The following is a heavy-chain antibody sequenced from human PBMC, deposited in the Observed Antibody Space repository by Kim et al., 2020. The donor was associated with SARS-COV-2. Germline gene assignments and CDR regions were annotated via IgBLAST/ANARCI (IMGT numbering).Heavy chain of an antibody. D-gene: IGHD3-16*01. J-gene: IGHJ6*02. Sequence: GGSLRLSCAASGFTFSNAWMSWVRPAPGKGLEWVGRIKSKTDGGTTDYAAPVKGRFTISRDDSKNTLYLQMNSLKTEDTAVYYCTTDFGLPGEHYYYYYGMDVWGQGTTVTVSS. CDR2: IKSKTDGGTT. CDR3: TTDFGLPGEHYYYYYGMDV. V-gene: IGHV3-15*01. CDR1: GFTFSNAW.